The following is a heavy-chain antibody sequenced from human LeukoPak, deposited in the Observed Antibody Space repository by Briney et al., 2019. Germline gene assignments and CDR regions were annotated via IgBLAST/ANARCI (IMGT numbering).Heavy chain of an antibody. V-gene: IGHV4-34*01. Sequence: SETLSLTCAVYGGSFSGYYWSWIRQPPGKGLEWIGEIYRSGSTNYNPSLKSRVTISVDASKNQFSLKLTSVTAADTAVYYCARGTAVAGMPNMDVWGKGTTVTVSS. CDR2: IYRSGST. J-gene: IGHJ6*03. CDR3: ARGTAVAGMPNMDV. CDR1: GGSFSGYY. D-gene: IGHD6-19*01.